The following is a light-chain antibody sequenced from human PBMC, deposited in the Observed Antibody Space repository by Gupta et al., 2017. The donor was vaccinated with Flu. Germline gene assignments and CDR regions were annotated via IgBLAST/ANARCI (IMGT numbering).Light chain of an antibody. J-gene: IGKJ2*01. V-gene: IGKV1-5*03. CDR2: KAS. CDR3: QQDSSWPYT. Sequence: DIQMTQSPSTLSASVGDRVTITCRVSQSINSWLAWYRQRPGKAPNLLIYKASSVESGVPSRFSGSGSGTEFTLTISSLQPDDFASYFCQQDSSWPYTFGQGTKLEI. CDR1: QSINSW.